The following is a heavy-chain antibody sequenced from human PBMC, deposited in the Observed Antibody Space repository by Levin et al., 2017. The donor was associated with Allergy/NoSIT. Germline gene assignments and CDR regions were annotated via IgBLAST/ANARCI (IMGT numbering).Heavy chain of an antibody. CDR2: ISAGGNYI. CDR1: GILFSSYD. V-gene: IGHV3-21*01. D-gene: IGHD3-22*01. Sequence: GGSLRLSCAASGILFSSYDMNWVRQAPGKGLEWVSYISAGGNYIYYADPMKGRITISKDNAKNSLFLQMNSLRAEDTAVYYCASWAMYHYDRSAFDYFYYAVDVWGQGTTVTVSS. CDR3: ASWAMYHYDRSAFDYFYYAVDV. J-gene: IGHJ6*02.